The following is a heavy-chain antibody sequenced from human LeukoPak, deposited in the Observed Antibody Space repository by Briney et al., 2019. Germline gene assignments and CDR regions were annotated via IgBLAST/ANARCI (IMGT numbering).Heavy chain of an antibody. Sequence: AASVKVSCKASGYTFTSYGISWVRQAPGQGLEWMGWISAYNGNTNYAQKLQGRVTMTTDTSTSTAYMELRSLRSDDTAVYYCARTARPYCSSTSCYEDAFDIWGQGTMVTVSS. D-gene: IGHD2-2*01. CDR1: GYTFTSYG. J-gene: IGHJ3*02. V-gene: IGHV1-18*01. CDR2: ISAYNGNT. CDR3: ARTARPYCSSTSCYEDAFDI.